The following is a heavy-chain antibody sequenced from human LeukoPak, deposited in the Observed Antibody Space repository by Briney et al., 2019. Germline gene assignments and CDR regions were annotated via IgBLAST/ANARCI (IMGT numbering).Heavy chain of an antibody. CDR2: ISSSSSYT. Sequence: GGPLRLSCSASGFTFSDYYMSWIRQPPEKALEGVSYISSSSSYTNYPDSVKGRLTISRDNAKNSLYLQMNSLRAEDPAVYYCARVGRSSWSLDYWGQGTLVTVPS. CDR1: GFTFSDYY. J-gene: IGHJ4*02. V-gene: IGHV3-11*06. CDR3: ARVGRSSWSLDY. D-gene: IGHD6-13*01.